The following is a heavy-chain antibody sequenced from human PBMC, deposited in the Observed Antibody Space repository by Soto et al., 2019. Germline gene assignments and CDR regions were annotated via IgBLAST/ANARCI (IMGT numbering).Heavy chain of an antibody. CDR3: VRPLGGSSYYFEY. D-gene: IGHD3-10*01. CDR1: GGSISRTTYY. CDR2: IYYTGSA. J-gene: IGHJ4*02. V-gene: IGHV4-39*01. Sequence: KASETLSLTCIVSGGSISRTTYYWGWIRQPPGKGREGIGVIYYTGSAYYSPSLKTPVTMSVDTSKNQFSLKLSSVTAADTAVYYCVRPLGGSSYYFEYWGQGTLVTVSS.